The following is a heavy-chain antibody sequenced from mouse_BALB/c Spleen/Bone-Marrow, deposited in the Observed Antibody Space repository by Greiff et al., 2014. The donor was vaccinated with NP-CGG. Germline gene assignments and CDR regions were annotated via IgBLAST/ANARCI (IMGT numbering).Heavy chain of an antibody. CDR3: ARDPFYYGSPHWYFDV. J-gene: IGHJ1*01. Sequence: VHLVESGPGLVAPSQILSITCTVSGFSLTSYGVHWVRQPPGKGLEWLGVIWAGGSTNYNSALMSRLSISKDNSKSQVFLKLNSLRTDDSAMYYCARDPFYYGSPHWYFDVWGAGTTVTVSS. V-gene: IGHV2-9*02. D-gene: IGHD1-1*01. CDR2: IWAGGST. CDR1: GFSLTSYG.